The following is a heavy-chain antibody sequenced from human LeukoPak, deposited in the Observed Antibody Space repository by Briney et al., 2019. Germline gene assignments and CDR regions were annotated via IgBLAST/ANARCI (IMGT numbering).Heavy chain of an antibody. Sequence: GGSLRLSCAASGFTFSSYAMSWVRQAPGKGLEWVSSISSSSSYIYYADSVKGRFTISRDNAKNSLYLQMNNLRAEDTAVYYCARDGQLYYDSSGYPFYYYYGMDVWGQGTTVTVSS. CDR3: ARDGQLYYDSSGYPFYYYYGMDV. CDR1: GFTFSSYA. D-gene: IGHD3-22*01. J-gene: IGHJ6*02. CDR2: ISSSSSYI. V-gene: IGHV3-21*01.